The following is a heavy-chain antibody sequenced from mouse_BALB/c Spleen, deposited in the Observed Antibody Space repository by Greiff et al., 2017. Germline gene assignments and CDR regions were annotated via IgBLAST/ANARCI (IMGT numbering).Heavy chain of an antibody. V-gene: IGHV1-7*01. Sequence: QVQLQQSGAELAKPGASVKMSCKASGYTFTSYWMHWVKQRPGQGLEWIGYINPSTGYTEYNQKFKDKATLTADKSSSTAYMQLSSLTSEDSAVYYCARSTLGYYGSSYNYWGQGTTLTVSS. D-gene: IGHD1-1*01. J-gene: IGHJ2*01. CDR3: ARSTLGYYGSSYNY. CDR1: GYTFTSYW. CDR2: INPSTGYT.